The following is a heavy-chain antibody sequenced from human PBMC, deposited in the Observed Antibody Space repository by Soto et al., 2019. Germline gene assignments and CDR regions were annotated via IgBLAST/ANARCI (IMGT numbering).Heavy chain of an antibody. CDR1: GFTFSDYY. CDR2: ITSDGSPI. J-gene: IGHJ4*02. Sequence: GGSLRLSCAASGFTFSDYYMSWIRQAPGKGLEWVSYITSDGSPIYYADSVRGRFTISRDSAKNSVSLQMNSLRAEDTAMYYCAGGEMSTISFDYWGQGPLVTVSS. V-gene: IGHV3-11*01. D-gene: IGHD1-1*01. CDR3: AGGEMSTISFDY.